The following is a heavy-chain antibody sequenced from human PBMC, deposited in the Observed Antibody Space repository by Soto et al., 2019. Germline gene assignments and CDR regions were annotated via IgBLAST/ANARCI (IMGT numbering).Heavy chain of an antibody. J-gene: IGHJ6*02. Sequence: PGGSLRLSCAASGFTFSTYWMNWVRQAPGKGLEWVANIKQDGSEKYYVDSVKGRFVFSRDNAKGSLFLQMNNLRAEDTAVYYCVRDWSTFWGMDVWGQGTTVTVSS. V-gene: IGHV3-7*01. CDR3: VRDWSTFWGMDV. CDR2: IKQDGSEK. CDR1: GFTFSTYW.